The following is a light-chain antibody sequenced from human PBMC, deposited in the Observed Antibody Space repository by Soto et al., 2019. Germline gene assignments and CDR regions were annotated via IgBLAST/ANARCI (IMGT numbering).Light chain of an antibody. V-gene: IGKV3-11*01. Sequence: EIVLTQSPATLSLSPGERATLSCRASQSVSSYLAWYQQKPGQAPRLLIYDASNRATGIPARFSGSGSGTDFTLTISSLEPEDFAVDYCQQRSNWPPRTFGKGTKVEIK. CDR2: DAS. CDR3: QQRSNWPPRT. J-gene: IGKJ1*01. CDR1: QSVSSY.